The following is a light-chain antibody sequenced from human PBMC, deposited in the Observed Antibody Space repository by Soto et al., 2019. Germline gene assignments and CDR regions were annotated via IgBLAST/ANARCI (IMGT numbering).Light chain of an antibody. CDR2: ATY. CDR3: QEYGTSPLT. J-gene: IGKJ4*01. Sequence: EIVLTQSPDTLSLSPGETATLSCRASQSVKTNYLGWYQQKAGQAPRLLIHATYNRATGIPDRFSGSGSGTDFTLTISRLEPEDFVVYFCQEYGTSPLTFGGGTKVEIK. V-gene: IGKV3-20*01. CDR1: QSVKTNY.